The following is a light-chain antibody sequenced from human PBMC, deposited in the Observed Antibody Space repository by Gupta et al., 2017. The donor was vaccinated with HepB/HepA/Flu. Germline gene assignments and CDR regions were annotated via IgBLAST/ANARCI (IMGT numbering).Light chain of an antibody. V-gene: IGLV2-18*02. J-gene: IGLJ3*02. CDR1: SNDVGSYNR. CDR2: EVT. CDR3: TSHTSSSTWV. Sequence: QSALTQPPSVSGSPGQPVTISCTGTSNDVGSYNRVSWYQQPPGTAPILIIYEVTQRPSGVPVRFSGSKSGNTASLTISGLQAEDDSYYFCTSHTSSSTWVFGGGTNLTVL.